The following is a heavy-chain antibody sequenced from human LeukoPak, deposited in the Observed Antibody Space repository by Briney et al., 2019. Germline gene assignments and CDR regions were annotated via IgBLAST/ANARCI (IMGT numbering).Heavy chain of an antibody. CDR2: ISYDGSNK. CDR1: GFTFSSYG. Sequence: PGGSLRLSCAASGFTFSSYGMHWVRQAPGKGLEWVAVISYDGSNKYYADSVKGRFTISRDNSKNTLYLQMNSLRAEDTAVYYCAKQGSTVTTLYYFDYWGQGTLVTVSS. D-gene: IGHD4-17*01. CDR3: AKQGSTVTTLYYFDY. V-gene: IGHV3-30*18. J-gene: IGHJ4*02.